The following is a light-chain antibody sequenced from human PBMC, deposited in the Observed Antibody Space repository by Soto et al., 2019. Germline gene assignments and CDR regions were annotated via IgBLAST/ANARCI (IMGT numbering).Light chain of an antibody. V-gene: IGLV1-40*01. CDR2: SNT. J-gene: IGLJ2*01. Sequence: QSVLTQPPSVSGAPGQRVTISCTESSSSVGAGYDVHWFQHLPGTAPKLLIFSNTNRPSGVPDRFSGSKSGTSVSLAIAGLQAEDEGDDCCQSYDNILSAVVFGGGTKVTVL. CDR3: QSYDNILSAVV. CDR1: SSSVGAGYD.